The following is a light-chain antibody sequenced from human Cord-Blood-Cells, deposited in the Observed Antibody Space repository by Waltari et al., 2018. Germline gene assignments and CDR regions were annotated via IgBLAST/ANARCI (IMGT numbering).Light chain of an antibody. Sequence: EIVLTPSPATLPLSHREIPTHPYRSSQRLSSYLAWYQQKPGQAPRLLIYYASNRATGIPARFSGSGSGTDFTLTISSLEPEDFAVYYCQQRSNWPPAFGGGTKVEIK. J-gene: IGKJ4*01. CDR2: YAS. V-gene: IGKV3-11*01. CDR3: QQRSNWPPA. CDR1: QRLSSY.